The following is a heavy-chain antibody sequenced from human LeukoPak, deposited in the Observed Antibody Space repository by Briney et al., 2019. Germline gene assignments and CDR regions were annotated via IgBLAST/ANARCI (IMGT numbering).Heavy chain of an antibody. CDR3: ARDLMVASPFDS. CDR2: INSDGSGT. CDR1: TFTFSNYW. V-gene: IGHV3-74*01. D-gene: IGHD2-8*01. Sequence: GGSLRLSCAASTFTFSNYWMHWVRQAPGKGLVWVSRINSDGSGTRYADSVKGRFTISRDNAKNTLYLQMNSLTAEDTAVYYCARDLMVASPFDSWGQGSLVTVSS. J-gene: IGHJ4*02.